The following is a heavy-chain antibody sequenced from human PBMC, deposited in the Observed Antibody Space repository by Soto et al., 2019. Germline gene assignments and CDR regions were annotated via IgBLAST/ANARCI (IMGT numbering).Heavy chain of an antibody. CDR1: GFTFSSYG. V-gene: IGHV3-48*03. Sequence: PGGSLRLSCAASGFTFSSYGMNWVRQAPGKGLEWVSYISSSGSTIYYADSVKGRFTISRDNAKNSLYLQMNSLRAEDTAVYYCARDRGIAAAGIDYWGQGTLVTVSS. CDR3: ARDRGIAAAGIDY. J-gene: IGHJ4*02. D-gene: IGHD6-13*01. CDR2: ISSSGSTI.